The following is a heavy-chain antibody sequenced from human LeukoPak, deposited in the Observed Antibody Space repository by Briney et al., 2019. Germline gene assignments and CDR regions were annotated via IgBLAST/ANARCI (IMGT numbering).Heavy chain of an antibody. CDR1: GFTFSNYA. Sequence: GGSLRLSCVASGFTFSNYAMSWVRQAPGKGLEWDSVINGGGGSAYYADSVKGRFTISRDNSKNTLYLQMNSLRAEDTAVYYCAKVRIQLWPRGYFDYWGQGTLVTVSS. CDR2: INGGGGSA. D-gene: IGHD5-18*01. CDR3: AKVRIQLWPRGYFDY. J-gene: IGHJ4*02. V-gene: IGHV3-23*01.